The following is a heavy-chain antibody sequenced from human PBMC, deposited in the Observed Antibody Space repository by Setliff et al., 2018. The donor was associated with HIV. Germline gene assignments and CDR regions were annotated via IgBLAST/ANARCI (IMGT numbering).Heavy chain of an antibody. J-gene: IGHJ4*02. CDR2: IWYDGSNK. CDR1: GFTFSSYG. V-gene: IGHV3-33*01. D-gene: IGHD3-22*01. CDR3: ARAYYHDSSGYQGFDY. Sequence: GGSLRLSCAASGFTFSSYGMHWVRQAPGKGLEWVAVIWYDGSNKYYADSVKGRFTISRDNSKNTLYLQMNSLRSDDTAVYYCARAYYHDSSGYQGFDYWGQGTLVTV.